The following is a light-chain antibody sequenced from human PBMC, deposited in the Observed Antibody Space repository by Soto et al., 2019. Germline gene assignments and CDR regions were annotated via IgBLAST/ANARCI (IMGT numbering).Light chain of an antibody. V-gene: IGKV1-33*01. CDR3: QQYLSPPRT. Sequence: DILLTQSPSSLSASVGDRVTITGPASQDMNKYLNWYQQKPGKAPNVLIYDASKLHTGVPSRFTGSGSGTYFIFTITSLQPEDIATYYCQQYLSPPRTFGQGTKVDIK. CDR1: QDMNKY. J-gene: IGKJ1*01. CDR2: DAS.